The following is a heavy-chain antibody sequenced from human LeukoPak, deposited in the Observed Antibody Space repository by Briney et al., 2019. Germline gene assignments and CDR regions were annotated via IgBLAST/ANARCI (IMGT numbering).Heavy chain of an antibody. V-gene: IGHV4-4*07. Sequence: PSETLSLTCTVSGGSMSSYYWSWIRQPAGKGLEWIGRIYTSGSTNYNPSLKSRVTMSVDTSKKQFSLKLNSVTAADPAVYYCATYDQQLAFDNWGQGTLVTVSS. CDR2: IYTSGST. CDR3: ATYDQQLAFDN. D-gene: IGHD6-13*01. CDR1: GGSMSSYY. J-gene: IGHJ4*02.